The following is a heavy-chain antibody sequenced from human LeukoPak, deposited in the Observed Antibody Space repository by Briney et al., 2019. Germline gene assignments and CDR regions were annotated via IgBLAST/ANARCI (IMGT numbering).Heavy chain of an antibody. V-gene: IGHV1-2*02. CDR2: IDPNSGGT. CDR1: GYTFTGYY. Sequence: ASVKVSCKASGYTFTGYYMHWVRQAPGQGLEWMEWIDPNSGGTNYAQKFQGRVTMTRDTSISTAYMELSRLRSDDTAVYYCARESSTVDPWGQGTLVTVSS. D-gene: IGHD2/OR15-2a*01. J-gene: IGHJ5*02. CDR3: ARESSTVDP.